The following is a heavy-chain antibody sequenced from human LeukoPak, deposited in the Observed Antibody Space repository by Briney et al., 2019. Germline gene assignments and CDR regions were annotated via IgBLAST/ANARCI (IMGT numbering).Heavy chain of an antibody. V-gene: IGHV3-30*04. CDR3: ARWLHKPDISALAH. CDR1: AFTFNRYS. D-gene: IGHD5-12*01. Sequence: GLTLRLSCTASAFTFNRYSMYWVRQPSAKGLVWVADISYDGWYKHYVDFVRDRYNISRDNYKHTLLLQVNSLSRQDAAVYLCARWLHKPDISALAHWGEGTLVTVSS. J-gene: IGHJ4*02. CDR2: ISYDGWYK.